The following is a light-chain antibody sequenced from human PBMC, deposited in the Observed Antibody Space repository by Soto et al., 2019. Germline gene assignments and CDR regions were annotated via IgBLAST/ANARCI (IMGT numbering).Light chain of an antibody. V-gene: IGKV3-11*01. CDR1: QSVISY. Sequence: EIVLTQSPATLSLSPGERATLSCRASQSVISYLAWYQQKPGQAPRLLIYDTSNRATGIPARFSGSGSGTDFTLPISSLGPDDFAVYYCQQRSNWPPLIFGGGTKVEIK. CDR3: QQRSNWPPLI. CDR2: DTS. J-gene: IGKJ4*01.